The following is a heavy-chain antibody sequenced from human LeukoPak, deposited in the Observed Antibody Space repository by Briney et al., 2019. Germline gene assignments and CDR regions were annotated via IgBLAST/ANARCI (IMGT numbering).Heavy chain of an antibody. V-gene: IGHV4-39*07. Sequence: SETLSLACSVSGGSISSSSYYWGWLRQPPGKGLEWIGSIYYSASTYYTPSLKHRVTISVDTSKNQSSLKLRSVTAADTAVYYCARFLNQWESRKRGLTAAFDIWGQGTMVTVSS. CDR1: GGSISSSSYY. CDR3: ARFLNQWESRKRGLTAAFDI. J-gene: IGHJ3*02. CDR2: IYYSAST. D-gene: IGHD1-26*01.